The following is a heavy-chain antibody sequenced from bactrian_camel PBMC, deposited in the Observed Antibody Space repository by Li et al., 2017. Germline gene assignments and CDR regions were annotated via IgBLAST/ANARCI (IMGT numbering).Heavy chain of an antibody. Sequence: QLVESGGDSVQTGGSLRLSCAASGFSFARSCFAWFRQFPGKAREGVAAIDSNGITSIADSLQGRATIALDRSENILYLRLFFLKSEDTAVYFCALGPTPLRGQDGKWILDWNYRGQGTQVTVS. CDR1: GFSFARSC. D-gene: IGHD8*01. CDR3: ALGPTPLRGQDGKWILDWNY. V-gene: IGHV3S1*01. J-gene: IGHJ4*01. CDR2: IDSNGIT.